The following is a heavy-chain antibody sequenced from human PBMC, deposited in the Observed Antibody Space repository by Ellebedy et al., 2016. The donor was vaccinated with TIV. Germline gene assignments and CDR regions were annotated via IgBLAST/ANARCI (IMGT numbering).Heavy chain of an antibody. CDR2: MNPNSGNT. CDR3: ARGLGYCSGGSCYLDY. Sequence: ASVKVSCXASGYTFTSYDINWVRQATGQGLEWMGWMNPNSGNTGYAQKFQGRVTMTRNTSISTAYMELSSLRSEDTAVYYCARGLGYCSGGSCYLDYWGQGTLVTVSS. D-gene: IGHD2-15*01. J-gene: IGHJ4*02. CDR1: GYTFTSYD. V-gene: IGHV1-8*01.